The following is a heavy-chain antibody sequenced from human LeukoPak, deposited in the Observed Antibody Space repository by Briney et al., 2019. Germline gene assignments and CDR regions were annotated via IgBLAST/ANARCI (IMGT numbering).Heavy chain of an antibody. CDR2: ISSSGSYI. D-gene: IGHD3-9*01. V-gene: IGHV3-21*01. CDR1: GFTFSTYS. Sequence: GRSLRLSCAASGFTFSTYSMNWVRQAPGKGLEWVSSISSSGSYIYYADSVKGRFTISRDNAKNSLYLQMNSLRAEDTAVYYCARDKVGSYDILTGYYNYYYYYGMDVWGQGTTVTVSS. J-gene: IGHJ6*02. CDR3: ARDKVGSYDILTGYYNYYYYYGMDV.